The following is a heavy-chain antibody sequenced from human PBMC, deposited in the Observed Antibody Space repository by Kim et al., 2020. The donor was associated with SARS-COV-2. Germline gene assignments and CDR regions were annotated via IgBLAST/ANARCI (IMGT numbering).Heavy chain of an antibody. V-gene: IGHV5-51*01. D-gene: IGHD3-10*01. CDR3: ARTSYGGAFDI. CDR1: GYSFTSHW. CDR2: IYPRDSDT. J-gene: IGHJ3*02. Sequence: GESLKISCQGSGYSFTSHWIAWVRQMPGKGLASLGIIYPRDSDTRYNPSFEGQVTISADKSITTAYLQWIGLKASDTAMYYCARTSYGGAFDIWGHGTMV.